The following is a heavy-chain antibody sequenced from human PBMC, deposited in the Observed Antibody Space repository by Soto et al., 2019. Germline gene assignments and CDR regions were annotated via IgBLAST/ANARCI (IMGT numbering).Heavy chain of an antibody. Sequence: QVQLVESGGGVVQPGRSLRLSCAASGFTFSSYGMHWVRQAPGKGLEWVAVISYDGSNKYYADSVKGRFTISRDNSKNTLYLQMNSLRAEDTAVYYCAKGGGSYQILDYWGQGTLVTVSS. J-gene: IGHJ4*02. V-gene: IGHV3-30*18. CDR1: GFTFSSYG. CDR2: ISYDGSNK. D-gene: IGHD1-26*01. CDR3: AKGGGSYQILDY.